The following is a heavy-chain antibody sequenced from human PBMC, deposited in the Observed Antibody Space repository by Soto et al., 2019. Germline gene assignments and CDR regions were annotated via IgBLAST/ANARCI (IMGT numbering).Heavy chain of an antibody. D-gene: IGHD3-22*01. CDR2: AYYTGST. Sequence: SETLSLTCTVSGDSISTFYWGWMRQSPGKELEWIGYAYYTGSTNYNPSLKSRVTISVDRSKNQFSLKLTSANAADTAVYYCARGRTVRNYADDSSDYFYFFDYWGQGTQVTVSS. V-gene: IGHV4-59*01. CDR3: ARGRTVRNYADDSSDYFYFFDY. CDR1: GDSISTFY. J-gene: IGHJ4*02.